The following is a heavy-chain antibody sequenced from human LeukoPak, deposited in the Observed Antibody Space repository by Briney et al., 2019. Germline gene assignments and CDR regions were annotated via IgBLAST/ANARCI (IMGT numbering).Heavy chain of an antibody. V-gene: IGHV3-13*04. Sequence: GGSLRLSCAASGFTFSSYDMHWVRRAPGKGLEWVSSIAITGDTYYLGSVKGRFTISRENAKNSLYLQMNSLRAGDTAVYYCTRGLTGGLDSWGPGTLVTVSS. J-gene: IGHJ5*01. CDR3: TRGLTGGLDS. CDR2: IAITGDT. D-gene: IGHD1-26*01. CDR1: GFTFSSYD.